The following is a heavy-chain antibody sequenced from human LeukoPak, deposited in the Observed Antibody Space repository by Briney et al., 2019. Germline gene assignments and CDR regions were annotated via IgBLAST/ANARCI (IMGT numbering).Heavy chain of an antibody. V-gene: IGHV1-8*03. CDR3: ARGQRFRRNWFEP. J-gene: IGHJ5*02. Sequence: GASVKVSCKASGYTFTSYDINWVRQATGQGLEWMGWMNPNSGNTGYAQKFQGRVTITRNNSISTAYMELSSLRSEDTAGYYCARGQRFRRNWFEPWGQGTLVTVSS. CDR1: GYTFTSYD. D-gene: IGHD3-3*01. CDR2: MNPNSGNT.